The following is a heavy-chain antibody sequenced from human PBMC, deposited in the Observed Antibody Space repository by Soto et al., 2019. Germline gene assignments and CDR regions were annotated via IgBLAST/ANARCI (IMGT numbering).Heavy chain of an antibody. V-gene: IGHV3-30-3*01. J-gene: IGHJ3*02. Sequence: GGSLRLSCAASGFTFRNYPMNWVRQAPDKGLQWVAVISYDGSNRDYADSVRGRFTISGDNSKNTLYLQMNSLRPEDTAVYYCAQLLGGSYAFEIWGQGTMVTVSS. CDR3: AQLLGGSYAFEI. CDR1: GFTFRNYP. D-gene: IGHD1-26*01. CDR2: ISYDGSNR.